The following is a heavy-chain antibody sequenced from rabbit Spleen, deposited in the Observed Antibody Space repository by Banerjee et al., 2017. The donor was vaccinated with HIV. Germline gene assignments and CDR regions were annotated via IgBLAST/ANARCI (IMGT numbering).Heavy chain of an antibody. D-gene: IGHD1-1*01. J-gene: IGHJ6*01. V-gene: IGHV1S40*01. CDR3: ARDTSSSFSSYGMDL. Sequence: QSLEESGGDLVKPGASLTLTCKASGFDFSGNSYDSYMCWVRQAPGKGLEWIACIDTGSSGFTYFATWAKGRFTCSKTSSTTVTLQMTRLTAADTATYFCARDTSSSFSSYGMDLWGQGTLVTVS. CDR1: GFDFSGNSY. CDR2: IDTGSSGFT.